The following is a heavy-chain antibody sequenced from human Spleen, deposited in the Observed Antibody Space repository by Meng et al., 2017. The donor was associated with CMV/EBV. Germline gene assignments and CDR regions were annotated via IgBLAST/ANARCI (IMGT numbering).Heavy chain of an antibody. J-gene: IGHJ4*02. CDR2: INPNSGGK. Sequence: ASVKVSCKASVYTFTGYYMHWVRQAPGQGLEWMGWINPNSGGKNYAQKFQGRITMTRDTSISTVNMVLSTLRSGDTAVYYCAREGPYNSLAYFFANWGQGTLVTVSS. CDR3: AREGPYNSLAYFFAN. V-gene: IGHV1-2*02. CDR1: VYTFTGYY. D-gene: IGHD6-13*01.